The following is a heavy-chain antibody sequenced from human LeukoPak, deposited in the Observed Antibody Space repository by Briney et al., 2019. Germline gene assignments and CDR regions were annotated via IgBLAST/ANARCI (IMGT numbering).Heavy chain of an antibody. CDR3: ARAPDGYEAFDI. CDR2: IYSGGRT. Sequence: PGGSLRLSCAASGFTFSSYEMNWVRQAPGKGLEWVSVIYSGGRTYYADSVKGRFTTSRDNSKNTLYLQMNSLRAEDTAVYYCARAPDGYEAFDIWGQGTMVTVSS. V-gene: IGHV3-66*01. CDR1: GFTFSSYE. D-gene: IGHD6-25*01. J-gene: IGHJ3*02.